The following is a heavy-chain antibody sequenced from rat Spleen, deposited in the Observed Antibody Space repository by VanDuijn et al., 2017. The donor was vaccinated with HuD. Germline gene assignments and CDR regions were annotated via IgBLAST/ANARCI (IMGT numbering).Heavy chain of an antibody. CDR1: GFTFNNYW. CDR2: ITNASGRT. J-gene: IGHJ2*01. D-gene: IGHD1-6*01. Sequence: EVQLVESGGGLVQPGGSLKLSCVASGFTFNNYWMTWIRQAPGKGLEWVASITNASGRTYYPDSVKGRFTISRDTAHNTLYLQMNSLRSEDTATYYCAASMYTTDGDYWGQGVMVTVSS. V-gene: IGHV5-31*01. CDR3: AASMYTTDGDY.